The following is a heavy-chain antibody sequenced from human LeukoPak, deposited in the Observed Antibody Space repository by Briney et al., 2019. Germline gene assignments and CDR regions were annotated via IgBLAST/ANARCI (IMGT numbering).Heavy chain of an antibody. CDR3: ARDNGYKSVDY. D-gene: IGHD1-14*01. Sequence: WASVKVSCKASGYTFSTYGISWLRQAPGQGLEWMGWISASNGNTNYAQKFQGRVTMTTDTSTSTLYMEVRSLRSDDTAVYYCARDNGYKSVDYWGQGALVTVSS. CDR1: GYTFSTYG. V-gene: IGHV1-18*01. J-gene: IGHJ4*02. CDR2: ISASNGNT.